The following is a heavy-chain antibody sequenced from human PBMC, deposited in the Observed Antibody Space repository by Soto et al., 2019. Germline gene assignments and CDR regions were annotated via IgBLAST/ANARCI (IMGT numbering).Heavy chain of an antibody. CDR3: AVHPNPLELAVRYYFFYGMDV. J-gene: IGHJ6*02. Sequence: GGSLRLSCAACGFTFSSYSMNLARQPPGKGLEWVSSISSSSSYIHYADSVKGRFTISRDKAKNSLYLQMNSLRAEERAVNFCAVHPNPLELAVRYYFFYGMDVWGQGTRVTVSS. V-gene: IGHV3-21*01. D-gene: IGHD3-10*02. CDR1: GFTFSSYS. CDR2: ISSSSSYI.